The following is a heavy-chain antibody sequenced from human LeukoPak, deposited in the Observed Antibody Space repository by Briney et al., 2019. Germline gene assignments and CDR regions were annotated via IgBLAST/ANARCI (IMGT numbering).Heavy chain of an antibody. V-gene: IGHV3-21*01. Sequence: PGGSLRLSCAASGFTFSSYSMNWVRQAPGKGLEWVSSISSSSSYIYYADSVKGRFTISRDNAKNSLYLQMNSLRAEDTAVYYCARNRITMARGRYFNNYYIDYWGQGTLVTVSS. J-gene: IGHJ4*02. CDR2: ISSSSSYI. CDR3: ARNRITMARGRYFNNYYIDY. CDR1: GFTFSSYS. D-gene: IGHD3-10*01.